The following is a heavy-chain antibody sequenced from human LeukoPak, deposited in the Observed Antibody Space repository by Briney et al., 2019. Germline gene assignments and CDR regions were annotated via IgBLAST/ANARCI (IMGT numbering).Heavy chain of an antibody. CDR3: ARGMIAAGYYYYYYMDV. J-gene: IGHJ6*03. CDR1: GGSISSRY. CDR2: IYTSGST. D-gene: IGHD6-25*01. Sequence: SETLSLTCTVSGGSISSRYWSWIRQPPGKGPEWIGYIYTSGSTNYNPSLKSRVTISVDTSENQFSLKLTSVTAADTAVYYCARGMIAAGYYYYYYMDVWGKGTTVTVSS. V-gene: IGHV4-4*09.